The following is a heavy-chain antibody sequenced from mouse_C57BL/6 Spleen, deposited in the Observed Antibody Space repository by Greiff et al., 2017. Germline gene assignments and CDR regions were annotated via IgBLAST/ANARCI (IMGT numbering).Heavy chain of an antibody. J-gene: IGHJ2*01. CDR1: GFSLTSYG. D-gene: IGHD2-1*01. V-gene: IGHV2-2*01. Sequence: VKLVESGPGLVQPSQSLSITCTVSGFSLTSYGVHWVRQSPGKGLEWLGVIWSGGSTDYNAAFISRLSMSKENSKSQVFFKMNRLQAEKTDIYYGAREDYGNYFDYWGQGTTLTVSS. CDR2: IWSGGST. CDR3: AREDYGNYFDY.